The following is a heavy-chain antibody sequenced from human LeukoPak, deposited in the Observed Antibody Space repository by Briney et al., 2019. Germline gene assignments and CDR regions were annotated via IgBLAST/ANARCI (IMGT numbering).Heavy chain of an antibody. D-gene: IGHD3-16*02. V-gene: IGHV3-30*03. CDR2: ISFDGSNE. J-gene: IGHJ6*02. CDR3: AREEHDYVWGSYRYYYYYGIDV. CDR1: GFTFSSYG. Sequence: GGSLRLSCAASGFTFSSYGMHWVRQSPGRGLEWVSSISFDGSNEFYADSLKGRFSISRDNSKDTLYLQMDSLRAEDTALYYCAREEHDYVWGSYRYYYYYGIDVWGQGTTVTVSS.